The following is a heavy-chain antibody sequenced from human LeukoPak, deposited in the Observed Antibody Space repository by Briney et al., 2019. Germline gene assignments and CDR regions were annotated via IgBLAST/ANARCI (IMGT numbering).Heavy chain of an antibody. V-gene: IGHV1-8*01. CDR2: MNPHSGTS. J-gene: IGHJ4*02. CDR1: GYMLSNDD. CDR3: ARGKGVGATNYFDL. Sequence: ASVKVSCKASGYMLSNDDLDWVRQAPGQGLEWMGVMNPHSGTSVSAQKFRGRISMTRDTTIDTAYMELSSLTSEDTAVYFCARGKGVGATNYFDLWGQGTLVSASS. D-gene: IGHD1-26*01.